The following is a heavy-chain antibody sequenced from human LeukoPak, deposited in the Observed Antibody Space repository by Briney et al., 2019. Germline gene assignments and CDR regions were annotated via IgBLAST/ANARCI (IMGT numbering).Heavy chain of an antibody. CDR3: AKHAEFSSAWVDY. CDR1: GFTFSSYG. CDR2: IWYDGSNK. D-gene: IGHD6-25*01. V-gene: IGHV3-33*06. Sequence: PGRSLRLSCAASGFTFSSYGMHWVRQAPGKGLEWVAVIWYDGSNKYYADSVKGRFTISRDNSKNTLYLHIDSLRAEDTAVYYCAKHAEFSSAWVDYWGQGTLVTVSS. J-gene: IGHJ4*02.